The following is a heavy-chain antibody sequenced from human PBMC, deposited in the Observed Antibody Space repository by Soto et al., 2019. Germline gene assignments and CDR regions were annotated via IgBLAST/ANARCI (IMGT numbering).Heavy chain of an antibody. J-gene: IGHJ4*02. D-gene: IGHD5-12*01. V-gene: IGHV3-30-3*01. CDR2: ISYDGSNK. Sequence: PGGSLRLSCAASGFTFSSYAMHWVRQAPGKGLEWVAVISYDGSNKYYADSVKGRFTISRDNSKNTLYLQMNSLRAEDTAVCYCAREDIVATFFDSWGQRTLVTVSS. CDR3: AREDIVATFFDS. CDR1: GFTFSSYA.